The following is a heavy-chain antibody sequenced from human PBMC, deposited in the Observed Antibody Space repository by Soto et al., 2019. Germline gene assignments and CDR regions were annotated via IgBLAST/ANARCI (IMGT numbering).Heavy chain of an antibody. Sequence: ASVKVSCKASGYTFTSYYMHWVRQAPGQGLEWMGIINPSGGSTSYAQKFQGRVTMTRDTSTSTVYMELSSLRSEDTAVYYCARDTPKGDYGGNSAAFDIWGQGTMVTVS. CDR2: INPSGGST. D-gene: IGHD4-17*01. V-gene: IGHV1-46*01. CDR3: ARDTPKGDYGGNSAAFDI. CDR1: GYTFTSYY. J-gene: IGHJ3*02.